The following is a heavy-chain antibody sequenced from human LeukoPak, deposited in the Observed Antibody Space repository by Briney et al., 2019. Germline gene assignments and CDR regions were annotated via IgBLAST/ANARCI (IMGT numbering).Heavy chain of an antibody. V-gene: IGHV3-33*01. CDR3: ARDELRYYYDSSGFDY. J-gene: IGHJ4*02. CDR2: IWYDGSNK. D-gene: IGHD3-22*01. Sequence: GRSLRLSCAASGFTFSSYGMHWVRQAPGEGLEWVAVIWYDGSNKYYADSVKGRFTISRDNSKNTLYLQMNSLRAEDTAVYYCARDELRYYYDSSGFDYWGQGTLVTVSS. CDR1: GFTFSSYG.